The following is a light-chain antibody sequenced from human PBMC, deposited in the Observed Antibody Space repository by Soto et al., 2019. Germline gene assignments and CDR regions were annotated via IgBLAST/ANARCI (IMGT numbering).Light chain of an antibody. V-gene: IGKV3-20*01. Sequence: EIVLTQSPGTLSLSPGERATLSCRASQSVSSNYLAWYQRKPGQAPRLLIYGASSRAIDIPNRFSGSGSGTDFTLTISILEPEDFAGYYCQQYGSSPPTFGQGTKVE. CDR3: QQYGSSPPT. CDR2: GAS. J-gene: IGKJ1*01. CDR1: QSVSSNY.